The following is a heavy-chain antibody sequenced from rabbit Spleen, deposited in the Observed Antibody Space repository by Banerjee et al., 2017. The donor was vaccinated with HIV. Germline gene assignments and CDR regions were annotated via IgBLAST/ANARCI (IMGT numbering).Heavy chain of an antibody. V-gene: IGHV1S40*01. CDR3: ARDTSSSFSSYGMDL. CDR2: IEAGSSGFT. Sequence: EESGGGLVKPGGTLTLTCKASGIDFSSDSYMCWVRQAPGKGLEWIACIEAGSSGFTYFASWAKGRFTISKTSSTTVTLQMTSLTAADTATYFCARDTSSSFSSYGMDLWGPGTLVTVS. J-gene: IGHJ6*01. D-gene: IGHD1-1*01. CDR1: GIDFSSDSY.